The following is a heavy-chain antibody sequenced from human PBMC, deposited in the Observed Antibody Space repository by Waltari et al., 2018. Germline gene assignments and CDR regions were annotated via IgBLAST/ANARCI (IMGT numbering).Heavy chain of an antibody. CDR1: GGSISSSSYY. J-gene: IGHJ5*02. Sequence: QLQLQESGPGLVKPSETLSLTCTVSGGSISSSSYYWGWIRQPPGKGLEWIGSIYYSGSTYYNPSLKSRVTISVDTSKNQFSLKLSSVTAADTAVYYCARLASTAYQGTGVGFDPWGQGTLVTVSS. CDR3: ARLASTAYQGTGVGFDP. V-gene: IGHV4-39*01. CDR2: IYYSGST. D-gene: IGHD6-19*01.